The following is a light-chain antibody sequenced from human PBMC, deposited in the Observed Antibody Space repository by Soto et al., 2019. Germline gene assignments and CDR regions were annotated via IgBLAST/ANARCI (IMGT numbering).Light chain of an antibody. V-gene: IGKV1-5*01. CDR1: ESISSW. CDR2: DAS. CDR3: QQFHSHSWT. Sequence: DIPMTQSPSTLSASVGDRVTITCRASESISSWLAWYQQKSGKAPKLLIYDASTLKSGVPSRFSGSGSGTEFTLTISSLQPDDFATYYCQQFHSHSWTFGQGTKVDMK. J-gene: IGKJ1*01.